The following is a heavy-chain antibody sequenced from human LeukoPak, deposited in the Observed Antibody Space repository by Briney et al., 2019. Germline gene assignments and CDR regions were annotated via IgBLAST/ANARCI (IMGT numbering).Heavy chain of an antibody. Sequence: TGGSLRLSCAASGFTFDDYAMRWVRQAPGKGLEWVSGISWNSGSIVYADSVKGRFTISRGNAKNSLYLQMNSLRAEDTALYYCAKDISVAGSAFDIWGQGTMVTVSS. CDR2: ISWNSGSI. J-gene: IGHJ3*02. V-gene: IGHV3-9*01. CDR3: AKDISVAGSAFDI. CDR1: GFTFDDYA. D-gene: IGHD6-19*01.